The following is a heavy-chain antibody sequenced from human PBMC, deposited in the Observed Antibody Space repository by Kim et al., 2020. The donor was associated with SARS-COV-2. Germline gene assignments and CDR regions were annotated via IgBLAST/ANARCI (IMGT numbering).Heavy chain of an antibody. Sequence: GGSLRLSCGASGFTSSNYAMSWVRQGPGKGLEWVPTISGRGSFTYYADSVKGRFAISTDNSKNTVSLQKRSLRAEDTAICYCARETGYDMLTGYKDKGMDVWGQGTTVTVSS. J-gene: IGHJ6*02. CDR2: ISGRGSFT. D-gene: IGHD3-9*01. CDR1: GFTSSNYA. CDR3: ARETGYDMLTGYKDKGMDV. V-gene: IGHV3-23*01.